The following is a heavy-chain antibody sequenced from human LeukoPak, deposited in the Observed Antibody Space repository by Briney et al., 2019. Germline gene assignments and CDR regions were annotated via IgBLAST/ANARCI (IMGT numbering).Heavy chain of an antibody. V-gene: IGHV3-74*01. CDR1: GFTFNNYW. CDR3: ARRGTGHGMDV. D-gene: IGHD1-1*01. J-gene: IGHJ6*02. Sequence: GESLKISCAASGFTFNNYWIHWVRQVPGKGLVWVSRINNDGSSASYVDSVKGQFTISRDNAKNTLFLQMNSLRAEDTAVYYCARRGTGHGMDVWGQGTTVIVSS. CDR2: INNDGSSA.